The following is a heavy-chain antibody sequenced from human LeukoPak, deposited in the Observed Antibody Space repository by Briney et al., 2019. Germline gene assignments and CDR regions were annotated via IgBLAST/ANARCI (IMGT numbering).Heavy chain of an antibody. CDR2: IYHSGST. CDR3: AKYGPQDSGSSHFDY. Sequence: SGTLSLTCAVSGGSISSSNWWSWVRQPPGKGLEWIGEIYHSGSTNYNPSLKSRVTISVDKSKNQFSLKLSSVTAADTAVYYCAKYGPQDSGSSHFDYWGQGALVTVSS. V-gene: IGHV4-4*02. J-gene: IGHJ4*02. CDR1: GGSISSSNW. D-gene: IGHD1-26*01.